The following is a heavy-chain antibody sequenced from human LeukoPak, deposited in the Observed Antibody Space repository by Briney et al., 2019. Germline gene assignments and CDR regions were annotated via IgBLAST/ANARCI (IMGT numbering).Heavy chain of an antibody. CDR3: ARVSGQWLGGYYFDY. CDR2: VYYSGST. CDR1: GGSISINNFW. Sequence: SSETLSLTCSISGGSISINNFWWGWIRQSPGKAMEWVGSVYYSGSTYYNPSLTRRLTMSVDKSKNQFSLKLSSVTAADTAVYYCARVSGQWLGGYYFDYWGQGTLVTVSS. V-gene: IGHV4-39*07. D-gene: IGHD6-19*01. J-gene: IGHJ4*02.